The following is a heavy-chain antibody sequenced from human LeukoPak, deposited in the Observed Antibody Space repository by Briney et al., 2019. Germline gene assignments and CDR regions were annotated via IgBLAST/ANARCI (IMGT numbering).Heavy chain of an antibody. V-gene: IGHV3-23*01. CDR3: AKDAEQWLVRSFDY. J-gene: IGHJ4*02. CDR2: IIGSGGST. CDR1: GFIFSSSA. D-gene: IGHD6-19*01. Sequence: GGSLRLSCAASGFIFSSSAMSWVRQAPGKGLERVSGIIGSGGSTYYADSVKGRFTISRDNSKNTLYLQMNSLRAEDTAVYYCAKDAEQWLVRSFDYWGQGILVTVSS.